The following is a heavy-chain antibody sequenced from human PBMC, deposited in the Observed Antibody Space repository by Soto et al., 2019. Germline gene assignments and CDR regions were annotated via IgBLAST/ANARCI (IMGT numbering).Heavy chain of an antibody. V-gene: IGHV4-38-2*01. Sequence: QVQLQESGPGLVKPSETLSLTCAVSGYSISSGYYWGWIRQPPGKGLEWIGSIYHSGSTYYNPSLKSRVTISVDTSKNQFSLKLSSVTAADTAVYYCARGPRWQKGTGEFDPWGQGTLVTVSS. J-gene: IGHJ5*02. CDR3: ARGPRWQKGTGEFDP. CDR2: IYHSGST. CDR1: GYSISSGYY. D-gene: IGHD3-16*01.